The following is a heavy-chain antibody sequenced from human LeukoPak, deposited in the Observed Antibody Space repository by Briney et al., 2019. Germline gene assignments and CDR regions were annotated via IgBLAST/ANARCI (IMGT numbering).Heavy chain of an antibody. CDR1: GGSISSYY. V-gene: IGHV4-59*08. CDR3: ARGKGMTLRD. Sequence: PSETLSLTCTVSGGSISSYYWSWIRQPPGKGLEWIGYIYYSGSTNYNPSLKSRVTISVDTSKNQFSLKLSSVTAADTAVYYCARGKGMTLRDWGQGTLVTVSS. J-gene: IGHJ4*02. CDR2: IYYSGST. D-gene: IGHD2-21*02.